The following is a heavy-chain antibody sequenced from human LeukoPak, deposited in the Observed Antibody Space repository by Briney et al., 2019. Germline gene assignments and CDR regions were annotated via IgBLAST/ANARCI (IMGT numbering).Heavy chain of an antibody. D-gene: IGHD2-2*01. V-gene: IGHV3-23*01. CDR3: AKARVPVVPAAVGY. CDR1: GFTFSSYA. CDR2: ISGSGGST. Sequence: PGGSLRLSCAASGFTFSSYAMSWVRQAPGMGLEWASAISGSGGSTYYADSVKGRFTISRDNSKNTLYLQMNSLRADDTAVYYCAKARVPVVPAAVGYWGQGTLVTVSS. J-gene: IGHJ4*02.